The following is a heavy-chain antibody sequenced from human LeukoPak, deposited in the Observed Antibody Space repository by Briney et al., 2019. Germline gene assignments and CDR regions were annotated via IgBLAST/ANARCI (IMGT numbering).Heavy chain of an antibody. CDR3: ARDREYYGSGSFNSLDY. CDR2: IIPIFGTA. J-gene: IGHJ4*02. Sequence: GASVKVSCKASGYTFTSYAISWVRQAPGQGLEWMGGIIPIFGTANYAQKFQGRVTITADESTSTAYMELSSLRSEDTAVYYCARDREYYGSGSFNSLDYWGQGTLVTVSS. CDR1: GYTFTSYA. V-gene: IGHV1-69*13. D-gene: IGHD3-10*01.